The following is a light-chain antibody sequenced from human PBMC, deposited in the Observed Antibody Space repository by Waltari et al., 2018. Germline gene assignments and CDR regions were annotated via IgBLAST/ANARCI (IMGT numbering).Light chain of an antibody. V-gene: IGLV4-69*01. CDR2: VNSNGTP. CDR1: SGLRTYA. CDR3: QACGLGYMM. J-gene: IGLJ3*02. Sequence: QLVLTQSPSASASVGASVRLTCTLSSGLRTYAIAWPQHQPEKDPPSLMKVNSNGTPNEGEGIPSRSSSSTSGTLPYLTISMPEPEGEAYLYSQACGLGYMMFGGATKLTVL.